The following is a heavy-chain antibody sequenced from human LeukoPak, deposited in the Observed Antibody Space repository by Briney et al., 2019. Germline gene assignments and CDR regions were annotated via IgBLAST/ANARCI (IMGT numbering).Heavy chain of an antibody. CDR3: ARGSLGSSTSSDCCPLDY. CDR2: ISGSGGNT. CDR1: GFTVSSNY. Sequence: GGSLRLSCAASGFTVSSNYMSWVRQAPGKGLEWVSGISGSGGNTYYADSVEGRFTISRDDSKNTLYLQMNNLRAEDTAVFFCARGSLGSSTSSDCCPLDYWGQGALVIVSS. D-gene: IGHD2-21*01. J-gene: IGHJ4*02. V-gene: IGHV3-53*01.